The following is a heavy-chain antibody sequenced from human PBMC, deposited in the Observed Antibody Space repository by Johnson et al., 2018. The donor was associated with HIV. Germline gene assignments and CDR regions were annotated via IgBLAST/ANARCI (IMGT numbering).Heavy chain of an antibody. CDR2: ISYDGSNK. CDR3: ARVFYAIFGLGDAFDI. J-gene: IGHJ3*02. CDR1: GFTFSSYA. V-gene: IGHV3-30*04. Sequence: QVQLVESGGGVVQPGRSLRLSCAASGFTFSSYAMHWVRQAPGKGLEWVAVISYDGSNKYYADSVKGRFTISRDNSKNTLYLQMNSLRAEDTAVHYCARVFYAIFGLGDAFDIWGQGTMVTVSS. D-gene: IGHD3/OR15-3a*01.